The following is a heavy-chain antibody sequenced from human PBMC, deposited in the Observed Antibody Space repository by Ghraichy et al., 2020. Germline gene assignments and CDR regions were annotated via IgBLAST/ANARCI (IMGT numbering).Heavy chain of an antibody. Sequence: GESLNISCVASGFTFSSYWMTWVRQAPGKGLEWVANIKQDGSEEYYVDFVKGRFTISRDNAKNSLYLQMNSLRAEDTAVYYCARERGSRSYDNWGQGTLVTVSS. CDR2: IKQDGSEE. D-gene: IGHD1-26*01. CDR1: GFTFSSYW. V-gene: IGHV3-7*03. J-gene: IGHJ4*02. CDR3: ARERGSRSYDN.